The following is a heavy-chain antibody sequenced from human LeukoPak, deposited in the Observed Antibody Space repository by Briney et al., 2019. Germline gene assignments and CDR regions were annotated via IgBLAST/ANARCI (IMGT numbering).Heavy chain of an antibody. Sequence: PSETLSLTCTVSGGYISTYYWSWIRQPPGKGLEWIGYIYNSGSTNYNPSLRSRVTISVNTSKNQFSLKLSSVTAADTAVYYCARDSYYYDSSGLEFNWYFDLWGRGTLVTVSS. CDR1: GGYISTYY. J-gene: IGHJ2*01. CDR3: ARDSYYYDSSGLEFNWYFDL. CDR2: IYNSGST. D-gene: IGHD3-22*01. V-gene: IGHV4-59*01.